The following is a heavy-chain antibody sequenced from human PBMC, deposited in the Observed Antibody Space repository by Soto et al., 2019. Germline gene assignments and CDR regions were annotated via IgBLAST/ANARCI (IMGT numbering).Heavy chain of an antibody. J-gene: IGHJ4*02. Sequence: EVQLVESGGGLVKPGGSLRLSCAASGFTFSSYSMNWVRQAPGKGLEWVSSISSSSSYIYYADSVKGRFTISRDNANNSLYQQMNSLRAEDTDVYYCARDLWFGEFVQGPHDYWGQGTLVTVSS. D-gene: IGHD3-10*01. CDR1: GFTFSSYS. CDR3: ARDLWFGEFVQGPHDY. CDR2: ISSSSSYI. V-gene: IGHV3-21*01.